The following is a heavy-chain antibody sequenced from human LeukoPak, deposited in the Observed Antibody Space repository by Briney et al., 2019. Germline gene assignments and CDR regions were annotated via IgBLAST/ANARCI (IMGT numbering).Heavy chain of an antibody. CDR1: GGSISSGGYY. D-gene: IGHD3-22*01. CDR2: IYYSGST. CDR3: ARVYYYDSSGFES. V-gene: IGHV4-31*03. J-gene: IGHJ4*02. Sequence: PPETLSLTCTVSGGSISSGGYYWSWIRQHPGKGLEWIGYIYYSGSTYYNPSLKSRVTISVDTSKNQFSLKLSSVTAADTAVYYCARVYYYDSSGFESWGQGTLVTVSS.